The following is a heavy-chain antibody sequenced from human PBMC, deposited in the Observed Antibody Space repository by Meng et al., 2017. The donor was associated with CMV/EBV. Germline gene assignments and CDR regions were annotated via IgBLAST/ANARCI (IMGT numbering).Heavy chain of an antibody. D-gene: IGHD4-23*01. CDR1: GCTLSSYS. CDR2: ISSSSSYR. CDR3: ARDLQTPGY. V-gene: IGHV3-21*01. Sequence: LRRSCAASGCTLSSYSLNWVRQAPGKGLEWVSSISSSSSYRYYADSVKGRFTISRDNAKNSLYLQMNSLRAEDTAVYYCARDLQTPGYWGQGTLVTVSS. J-gene: IGHJ4*02.